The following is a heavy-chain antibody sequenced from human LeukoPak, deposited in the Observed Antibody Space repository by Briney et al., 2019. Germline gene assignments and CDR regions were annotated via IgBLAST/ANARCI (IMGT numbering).Heavy chain of an antibody. J-gene: IGHJ4*02. Sequence: ASVKVSCKASGYTFTGYYMHWVRQAPGQGLEWMRWINPNSGGTNYAQKFQGRVTMTRDTSISTAYMELSRLRSDDTAVYYCARARGIVVPSPFDYWGQGTLVTVSS. V-gene: IGHV1-2*02. CDR1: GYTFTGYY. D-gene: IGHD2-2*01. CDR3: ARARGIVVPSPFDY. CDR2: INPNSGGT.